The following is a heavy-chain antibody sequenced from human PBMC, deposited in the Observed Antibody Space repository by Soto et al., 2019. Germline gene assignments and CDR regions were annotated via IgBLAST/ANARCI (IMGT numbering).Heavy chain of an antibody. Sequence: GASVKVSCKASGGTFSSYAISWVRQAPGQGLEWMGGIIPIFGTANYAQKFQGRVTITADESTSTAYMELSSLRSEDTAVYYCASTAMDPYYYYYGMDVWGQGTTVTVSS. D-gene: IGHD5-18*01. CDR2: IIPIFGTA. CDR1: GGTFSSYA. CDR3: ASTAMDPYYYYYGMDV. V-gene: IGHV1-69*13. J-gene: IGHJ6*02.